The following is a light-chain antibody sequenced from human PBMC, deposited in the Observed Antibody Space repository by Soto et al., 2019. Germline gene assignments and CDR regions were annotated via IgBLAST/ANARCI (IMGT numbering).Light chain of an antibody. Sequence: DIQMTQSPSSLSASVGDRVKITSRPSQSISSYLNWYQQKPGKAPKLLIYAASSLQSGVPSRFSGSGSGTDFTLTISSLQPEDFATYYCQQSYSTPPFTFGTGTKVDIK. CDR2: AAS. J-gene: IGKJ3*01. CDR1: QSISSY. V-gene: IGKV1-39*01. CDR3: QQSYSTPPFT.